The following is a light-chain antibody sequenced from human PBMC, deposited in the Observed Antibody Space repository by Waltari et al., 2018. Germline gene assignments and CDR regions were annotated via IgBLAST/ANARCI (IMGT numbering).Light chain of an antibody. Sequence: EVVLTQSPGTLSLSPGERATLPCRASQSVTRSYLAWYQQKNGQAPRLLIYGASSRATGIPDRFSGSGSGTDFTLTISTLEPEDFAVYYCQQYDNSPQTFGQGTKVEIK. CDR1: QSVTRSY. J-gene: IGKJ1*01. CDR3: QQYDNSPQT. V-gene: IGKV3-20*01. CDR2: GAS.